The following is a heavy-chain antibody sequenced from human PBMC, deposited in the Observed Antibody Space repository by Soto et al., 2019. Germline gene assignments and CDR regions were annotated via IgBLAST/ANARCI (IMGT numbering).Heavy chain of an antibody. CDR3: AGMKSTDCSNGVRSVLYNQDMDV. CDR1: GYSFTDYH. Sequence: ASVKVSCKASGYSFTDYHIHWVRQAPGQGLEWLGRINPKSGGTSTAQKFQGWGTMTTDTSISTASMELTRLTSDDTAIYYCAGMKSTDCSNGVRSVLYNQDMDVCGQRTTVTVSS. D-gene: IGHD2-8*01. V-gene: IGHV1-2*04. CDR2: INPKSGGT. J-gene: IGHJ6*02.